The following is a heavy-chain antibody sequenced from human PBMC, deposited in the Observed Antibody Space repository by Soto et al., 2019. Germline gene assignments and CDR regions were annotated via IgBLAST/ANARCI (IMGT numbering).Heavy chain of an antibody. CDR3: VSDRGYGHASVPYS. V-gene: IGHV3-30*03. J-gene: IGHJ5*01. CDR2: ISYDGGLQ. D-gene: IGHD5-18*01. CDR1: GFTFSSYG. Sequence: QAQLVESGGGVVQPGRSLRLSCAASGFTFSSYGMHWVRQAPGTGLEWVAVISYDGGLQHYADSVKGRFTISRDNSKNMVLLQMNSLSAEDTAVYYCVSDRGYGHASVPYSRGQGTLVIVSS.